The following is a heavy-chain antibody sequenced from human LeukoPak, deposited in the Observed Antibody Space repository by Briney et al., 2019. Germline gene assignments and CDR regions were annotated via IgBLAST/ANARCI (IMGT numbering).Heavy chain of an antibody. CDR1: GFTFSSYA. Sequence: GGSLRLSCAASGFTFSSYAMSWVRQAPGKGLERVSAISGSGGSTYYADSVKGRLTISRDNSKSTLYLQMNSLRAEDTAVYYCAKGQLVRGEFDYWGQGTLVTVSS. V-gene: IGHV3-23*01. CDR2: ISGSGGST. CDR3: AKGQLVRGEFDY. D-gene: IGHD6-6*01. J-gene: IGHJ4*02.